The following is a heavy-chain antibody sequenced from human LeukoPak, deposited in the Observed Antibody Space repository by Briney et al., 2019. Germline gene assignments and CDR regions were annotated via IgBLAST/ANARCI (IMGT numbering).Heavy chain of an antibody. CDR1: GFTLRNYA. CDR3: ARTWQLDS. Sequence: GGSLRLSCAASGFTLRNYAMHWVRQAPGKGLEWVAVISYDGTNKYYADSVKGRFTISRDTSKNTLYLQMNSLRAEDTAAYYCARTWQLDSWGQGTLVTVSS. D-gene: IGHD1-26*01. CDR2: ISYDGTNK. V-gene: IGHV3-30-3*01. J-gene: IGHJ4*02.